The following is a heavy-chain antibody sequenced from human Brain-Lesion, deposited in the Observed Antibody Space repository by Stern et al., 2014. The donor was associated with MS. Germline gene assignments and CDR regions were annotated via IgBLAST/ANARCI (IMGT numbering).Heavy chain of an antibody. J-gene: IGHJ4*02. V-gene: IGHV1-2*04. Sequence: QVQLVQSGAEVKKPGASVTVSCKASGYTFTGYYMHWVRQAPGQGLEWMGWIKPKRGGPNYEQKFQGWATLSRDTSIHKAHMELSRLRSDDTAVYYCATYYYDSTGYNDFWGQGTLVTVSS. D-gene: IGHD3-22*01. CDR2: IKPKRGGP. CDR1: GYTFTGYY. CDR3: ATYYYDSTGYNDF.